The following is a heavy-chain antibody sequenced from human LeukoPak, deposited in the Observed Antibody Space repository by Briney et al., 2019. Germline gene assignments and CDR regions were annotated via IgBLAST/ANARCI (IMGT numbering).Heavy chain of an antibody. Sequence: GGSLRLSCAASGFTVSSNYMSWVRQAPGKGLEWVASISSRSRDIYYADSVKGRFTISRDNTKKSLYLQMNSLRAEDTALYYCAGDWSGYQYYFDQWGHGTLVTVSS. J-gene: IGHJ4*01. CDR1: GFTVSSNY. CDR3: AGDWSGYQYYFDQ. CDR2: ISSRSRDI. V-gene: IGHV3-21*01. D-gene: IGHD3-3*01.